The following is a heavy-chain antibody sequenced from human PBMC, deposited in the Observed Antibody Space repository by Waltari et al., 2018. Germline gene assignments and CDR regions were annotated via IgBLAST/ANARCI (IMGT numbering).Heavy chain of an antibody. CDR2: IIPIFGTA. Sequence: QVQLVQSGAEVKKPGSSVKVSCKASGGTFSSYAISWVRQAPGQGREWMGGIIPIFGTANYAQKFQGRVTITADESTSTAYMELSSLRSEDTAVYYCARDGGATWSPLSSHAFDIWGQGTMVTVSS. V-gene: IGHV1-69*13. J-gene: IGHJ3*02. CDR1: GGTFSSYA. CDR3: ARDGGATWSPLSSHAFDI. D-gene: IGHD1-26*01.